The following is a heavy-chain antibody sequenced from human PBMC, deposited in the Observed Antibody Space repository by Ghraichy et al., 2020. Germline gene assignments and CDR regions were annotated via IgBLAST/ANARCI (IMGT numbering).Heavy chain of an antibody. CDR3: TRYLRVAAPCPPDY. D-gene: IGHD2-15*01. CDR1: GFTFGDYA. V-gene: IGHV3-49*03. Sequence: GGSLRLSCTASGFTFGDYAMSWFRQAPGKGLEWVGFIRSKAYGGTTEYAASVKGRFTISRDDSKSIAYLQMNSLKTEDTAVYYCTRYLRVAAPCPPDYWGQGTLVTVSS. CDR2: IRSKAYGGTT. J-gene: IGHJ4*02.